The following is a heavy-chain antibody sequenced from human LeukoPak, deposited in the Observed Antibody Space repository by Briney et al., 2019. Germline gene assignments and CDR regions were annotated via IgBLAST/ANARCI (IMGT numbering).Heavy chain of an antibody. J-gene: IGHJ4*02. CDR2: ISGSGGST. CDR3: AKGSATVTTGDYFDY. V-gene: IGHV3-23*01. Sequence: PGGSLRLSCAASGFTFSSYAMSWVRQAPGKGLEWVSAISGSGGSTYYADSVKGRFTISRDNSKNTLYLQMNSLRAEDTAVCYCAKGSATVTTGDYFDYWGQGTLVTVSS. D-gene: IGHD4-17*01. CDR1: GFTFSSYA.